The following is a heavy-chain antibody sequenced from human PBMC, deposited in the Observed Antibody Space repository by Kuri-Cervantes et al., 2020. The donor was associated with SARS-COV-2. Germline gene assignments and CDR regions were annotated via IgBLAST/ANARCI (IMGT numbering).Heavy chain of an antibody. CDR2: IYYSGST. Sequence: GSLRLSCTVSGGSISSSSYYWGWLRQPPGKGLEWIGSIYYSGSTYYNPSLKSRVTISVDASKNQFSLKLSSVTAADTAVYYCARQREMATIPDAFDIWGQGTMVTVSS. D-gene: IGHD5-24*01. V-gene: IGHV4-39*01. CDR1: GGSISSSSYY. CDR3: ARQREMATIPDAFDI. J-gene: IGHJ3*02.